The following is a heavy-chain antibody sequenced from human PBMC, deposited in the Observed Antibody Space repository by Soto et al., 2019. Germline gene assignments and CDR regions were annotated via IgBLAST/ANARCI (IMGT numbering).Heavy chain of an antibody. Sequence: QVHLVQSGVEVKTPGASVKVSCQASGYTFFTYDISWVRQAPGQGLEWMGWISTYSGDTKYAQKCLGRVTMTTDTSTTTAYLELRSLISYDTAVYYCARHHGPTTSENVFDPWGQGTLVTVSS. D-gene: IGHD5-12*01. CDR2: ISTYSGDT. J-gene: IGHJ5*02. CDR3: ARHHGPTTSENVFDP. V-gene: IGHV1-18*01. CDR1: GYTFFTYD.